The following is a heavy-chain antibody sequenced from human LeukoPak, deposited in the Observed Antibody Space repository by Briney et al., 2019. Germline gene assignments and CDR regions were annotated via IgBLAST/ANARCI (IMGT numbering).Heavy chain of an antibody. D-gene: IGHD3-22*01. CDR3: AREWLDAFDI. V-gene: IGHV4-31*03. Sequence: SETLSLTCTVSGGSISSGGYYWSWIRQHPGKGLEWIGYIYYSGSTYYNPSLKSRVTISVDTSKNQFSLKLSSVTAADTAVYYCAREWLDAFDIWGQGTMVTVSS. CDR1: GGSISSGGYY. J-gene: IGHJ3*02. CDR2: IYYSGST.